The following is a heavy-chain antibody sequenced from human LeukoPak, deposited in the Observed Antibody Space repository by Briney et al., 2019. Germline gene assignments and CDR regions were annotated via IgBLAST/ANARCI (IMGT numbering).Heavy chain of an antibody. CDR3: VRDLSPAYGGHYYDAFDF. V-gene: IGHV3-7*01. Sequence: GGSLRLSCAASGFTFTTYWMAWVRQAPGKGLEWVANIKRDGSVKYYVDSVKDRFTISRDNAKNSLYLQMNSLRAEDTALYYRVRDLSPAYGGHYYDAFDFWGQGTMVTVSS. CDR2: IKRDGSVK. D-gene: IGHD2-21*01. CDR1: GFTFTTYW. J-gene: IGHJ3*01.